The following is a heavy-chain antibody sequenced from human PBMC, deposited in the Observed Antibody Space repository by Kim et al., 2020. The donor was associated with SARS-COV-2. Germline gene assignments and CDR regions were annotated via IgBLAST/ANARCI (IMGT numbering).Heavy chain of an antibody. Sequence: QKFQGRVTMTADESTSTAYMELSSRRSEDTAVYYCARDTAMVKGLYGMDVWGQGTTVTVSS. CDR3: ARDTAMVKGLYGMDV. V-gene: IGHV1-69*01. D-gene: IGHD5-18*01. J-gene: IGHJ6*02.